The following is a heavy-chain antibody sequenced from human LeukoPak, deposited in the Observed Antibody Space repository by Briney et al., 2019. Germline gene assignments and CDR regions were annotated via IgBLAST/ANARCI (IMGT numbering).Heavy chain of an antibody. CDR2: ISYDGSNK. V-gene: IGHV3-30*03. D-gene: IGHD1-26*01. CDR1: GFTFSSYG. Sequence: GGSLRLSCAASGFTFSSYGMHWVRQAPGKGLEWVAVISYDGSNKYYADSVKGRFTISRDNSKNTVYLQMNSLRAEDTAVYYCTRDLVGATSDFWGQGTLVTVSS. J-gene: IGHJ4*02. CDR3: TRDLVGATSDF.